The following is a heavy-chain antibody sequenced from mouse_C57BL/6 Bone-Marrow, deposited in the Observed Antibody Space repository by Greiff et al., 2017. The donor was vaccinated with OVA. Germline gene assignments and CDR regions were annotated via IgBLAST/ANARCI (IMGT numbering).Heavy chain of an antibody. D-gene: IGHD1-1*01. J-gene: IGHJ1*03. CDR2: IYPGSGNT. CDR1: GYTFTDYY. Sequence: QVQLQQSGPELVKPGASVQISCKASGYTFTDYYINWVKQRPGQGLEWIGWIYPGSGNTKSHAKFNGQATLTVDTSSSTAYMQLSSLTSEDSAVDFCARSGYYGSRRGYWYFDVWGTGTTVTVSS. V-gene: IGHV1-84*01. CDR3: ARSGYYGSRRGYWYFDV.